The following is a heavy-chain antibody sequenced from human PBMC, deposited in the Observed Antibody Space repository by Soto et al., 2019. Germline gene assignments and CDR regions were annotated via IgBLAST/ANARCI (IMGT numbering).Heavy chain of an antibody. CDR3: RVAGPLRSYYYYGMDV. CDR2: IIPIFGTA. V-gene: IGHV1-69*13. J-gene: IGHJ6*02. D-gene: IGHD6-19*01. Sequence: SVKVSCKASGGTFSSYAISWVRQAPGQGLEWMGGIIPIFGTANYAQKFQGRVTITADESTSTAYMELSSLRSEDTAVYYCRVAGPLRSYYYYGMDVWGQGTTVTVSS. CDR1: GGTFSSYA.